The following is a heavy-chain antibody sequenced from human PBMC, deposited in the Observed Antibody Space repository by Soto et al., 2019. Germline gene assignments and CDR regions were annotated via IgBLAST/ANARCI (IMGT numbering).Heavy chain of an antibody. CDR1: GYTFTSYY. V-gene: IGHV1-46*01. Sequence: GASVKVSCKASGYTFTSYYMHWVRQAPGQGLEWMGIINPSGGSTSYAQKFQGRVTMTRDTSTSTVYMELSSLRSEDTAVYYCARVGNHFVQGGINTDTAMAPFDYWGQGTLVTVSS. J-gene: IGHJ4*02. CDR3: ARVGNHFVQGGINTDTAMAPFDY. D-gene: IGHD5-18*01. CDR2: INPSGGST.